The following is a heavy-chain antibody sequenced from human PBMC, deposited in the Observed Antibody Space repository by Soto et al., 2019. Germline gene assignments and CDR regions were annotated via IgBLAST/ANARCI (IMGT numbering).Heavy chain of an antibody. Sequence: EVQLVQSGAEVKKPGESLKISCKGSGYSFTSYWIGWVRQMPGKGLEWMGIIYPGDSDTRYSPSFQGQVTISADKSISPAYLQWSSLKASDTAMYYCARYGYSSSSELYYYYYYYMDVWGKGTTVTVSS. D-gene: IGHD6-6*01. V-gene: IGHV5-51*03. J-gene: IGHJ6*03. CDR3: ARYGYSSSSELYYYYYYYMDV. CDR1: GYSFTSYW. CDR2: IYPGDSDT.